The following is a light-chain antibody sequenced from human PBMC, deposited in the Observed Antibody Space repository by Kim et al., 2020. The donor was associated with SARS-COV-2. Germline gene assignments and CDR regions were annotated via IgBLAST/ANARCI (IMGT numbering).Light chain of an antibody. CDR3: QQYDNLLS. Sequence: DIQMTQSPSSLSASIGDRVTITCQASHDINDCLSWYQKKPGKAPKLLIYDVSKLQIGVPSRFSGSGSGTDFAFTISSLQPEDIATYYCQQYDNLLSFGGGTKVELK. V-gene: IGKV1-33*01. CDR1: HDINDC. J-gene: IGKJ4*01. CDR2: DVS.